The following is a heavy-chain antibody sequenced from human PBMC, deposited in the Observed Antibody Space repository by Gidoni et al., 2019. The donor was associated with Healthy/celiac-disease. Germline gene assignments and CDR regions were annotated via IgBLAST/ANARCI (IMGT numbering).Heavy chain of an antibody. V-gene: IGHV3-7*01. CDR1: GFTFSSYW. CDR2: IKQDGSEK. CDR3: ARVMRRGAFDI. Sequence: EVQLVESGGGLVQPGGSLRLSCAASGFTFSSYWMSWVRQAPGKGLEWVANIKQDGSEKYYVDFVKGRFTISRDNAKNSLYLQMNSLRAEDTAVYYCARVMRRGAFDIWGQGTMVTVSS. J-gene: IGHJ3*02. D-gene: IGHD2-8*01.